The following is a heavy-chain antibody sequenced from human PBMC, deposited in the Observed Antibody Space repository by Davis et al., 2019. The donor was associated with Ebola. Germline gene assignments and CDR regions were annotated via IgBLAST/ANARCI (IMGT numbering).Heavy chain of an antibody. V-gene: IGHV5-51*01. Sequence: GESLKISCKGSGYSFTSYWISWVRQMPGKGLEWMGIIYPGDSDTRYSPSFQGQVTISADKSISTAYLQWSSLKASDTAMYYCARGLESGVDIVATDYYYYYGMDVWGQGTTVTVSS. CDR2: IYPGDSDT. J-gene: IGHJ6*02. CDR3: ARGLESGVDIVATDYYYYYGMDV. D-gene: IGHD5-12*01. CDR1: GYSFTSYW.